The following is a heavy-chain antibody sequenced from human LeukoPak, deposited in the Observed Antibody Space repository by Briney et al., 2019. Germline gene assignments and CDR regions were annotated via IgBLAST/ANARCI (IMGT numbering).Heavy chain of an antibody. D-gene: IGHD2-2*01. CDR1: GGTFISYA. J-gene: IGHJ4*02. CDR2: IIPIFGTA. CDR3: ARGLGVGYCSSTSCYDY. V-gene: IGHV1-69*13. Sequence: ASVKVSCKASGGTFISYAISWVRQAPGQGLEWMGGIIPIFGTANYAQKFQGRVTITADESTSTAYMELSSLRSEDTAVYYCARGLGVGYCSSTSCYDYWGQGTLVTVSS.